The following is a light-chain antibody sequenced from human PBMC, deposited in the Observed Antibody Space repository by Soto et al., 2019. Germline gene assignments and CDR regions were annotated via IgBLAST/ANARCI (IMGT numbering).Light chain of an antibody. CDR1: QTVTNSNY. CDR2: GAS. CDR3: QHYGSSALT. J-gene: IGKJ4*01. V-gene: IGKV3-20*01. Sequence: EIVLTQSPGTLSLSPGGTATLSCRASQTVTNSNYLAWYQQRPGQAPRLLIFGASVRATGIPDRFSGSGSGTEFTLTISRLEPGDFGVYYCQHYGSSALTFGGGTKVEIK.